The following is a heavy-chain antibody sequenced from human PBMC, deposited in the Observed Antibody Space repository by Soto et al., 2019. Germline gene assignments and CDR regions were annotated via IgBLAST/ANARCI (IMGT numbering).Heavy chain of an antibody. D-gene: IGHD3-3*01. Sequence: SQTLSLTCPFSAGSTTSYYRSCIRQPAEKVLEWIGYIYYSGGTNYNPSLKSRVTISVDTSKNQFSLKLSFVTDADTAVYYCARGNPSWSGNDDKGQNVYWGQGTLVTLSS. V-gene: IGHV4-59*01. CDR2: IYYSGGT. J-gene: IGHJ4*02. CDR1: AGSTTSYY. CDR3: ARGNPSWSGNDDKGQNVY.